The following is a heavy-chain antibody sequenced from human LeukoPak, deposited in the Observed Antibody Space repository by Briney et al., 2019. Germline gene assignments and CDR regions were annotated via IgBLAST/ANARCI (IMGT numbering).Heavy chain of an antibody. V-gene: IGHV3-23*01. CDR2: ISGSGGDT. CDR3: ARDSSGWSKNY. CDR1: GFTFSTDA. Sequence: GGSLRLSCAASGFTFSTDAMTWVRQAPGKGLQWVSAISGSGGDTYYEDSVKGRFTISRDNSKNMMCLQMNSLRAEDTAVYYCARDSSGWSKNYWGQGTLVTVSS. J-gene: IGHJ4*02. D-gene: IGHD6-19*01.